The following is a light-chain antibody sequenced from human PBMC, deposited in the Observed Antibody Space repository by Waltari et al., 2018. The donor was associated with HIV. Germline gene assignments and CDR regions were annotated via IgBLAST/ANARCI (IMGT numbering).Light chain of an antibody. CDR2: KVS. CDR1: QSLVYTDANTY. Sequence: VLLTQSPRSLPVTRGQPASISCRSNQSLVYTDANTYLHWFYQRPGQSPRRLIYKVSNRDSGVPDRFSGSGSGTDFTLTISGVEADDVGIYYCMQGTHWPSYSFCQGTKLEI. J-gene: IGKJ2*03. V-gene: IGKV2-30*01. CDR3: MQGTHWPSYS.